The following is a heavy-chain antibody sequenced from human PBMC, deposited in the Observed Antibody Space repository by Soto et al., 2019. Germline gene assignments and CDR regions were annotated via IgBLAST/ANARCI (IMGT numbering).Heavy chain of an antibody. D-gene: IGHD3-10*01. CDR3: TRGPRPISTGTGAY. J-gene: IGHJ4*02. Sequence: GGSLRLSCAASGFIFKMYWMHWVRQSPGKGLVWISRIYNDGTYSDYADSVRGRFTISRDNVNDTLYLQMNNLRAEDSGLYYCTRGPRPISTGTGAYWGQGTQVTVAS. CDR2: IYNDGTYS. V-gene: IGHV3-74*01. CDR1: GFIFKMYW.